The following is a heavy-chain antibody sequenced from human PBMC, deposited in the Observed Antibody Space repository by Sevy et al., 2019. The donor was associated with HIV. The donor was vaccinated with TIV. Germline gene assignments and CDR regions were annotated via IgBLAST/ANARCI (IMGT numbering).Heavy chain of an antibody. CDR1: GFTFSSYS. V-gene: IGHV3-21*01. CDR2: ISGLSNYI. D-gene: IGHD2-2*01. Sequence: GGSLRLSCAASGFTFSSYSMNWVRQAPGKGLEWVSSISGLSNYIYYGDSVKGRFTISRDNAKNSLYLQMNSLRPEDTAVYYCARDRCTITSCHEGNWFDPWGQGTLVTVSS. J-gene: IGHJ5*02. CDR3: ARDRCTITSCHEGNWFDP.